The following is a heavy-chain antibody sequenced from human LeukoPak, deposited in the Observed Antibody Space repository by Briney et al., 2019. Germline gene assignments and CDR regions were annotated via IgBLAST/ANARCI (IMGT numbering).Heavy chain of an antibody. Sequence: ASVKVSCKASLGTFSSYAISWVRQAPGRGVEWMGRIIPIFGIANYAQKFQGRVTITADKSTSTAYMELSSLRSEDTAVYYCASSIFGVVQGYYYYGMDVWGQGTTVTVSS. V-gene: IGHV1-69*04. CDR3: ASSIFGVVQGYYYYGMDV. D-gene: IGHD3-3*01. CDR2: IIPIFGIA. J-gene: IGHJ6*02. CDR1: LGTFSSYA.